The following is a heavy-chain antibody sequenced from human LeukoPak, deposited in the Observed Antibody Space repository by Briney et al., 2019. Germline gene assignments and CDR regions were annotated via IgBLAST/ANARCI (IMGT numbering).Heavy chain of an antibody. J-gene: IGHJ5*02. CDR3: ARGATDGNWFDP. V-gene: IGHV4-34*01. CDR1: GGSFSGYY. CDR2: INHSGST. Sequence: PSETLSLTCAVYGGSFSGYYWSWIRQPPGKGLEWIGEINHSGSTNYNPSLKSRVTISVDTSKNQFSLKLGSVTAADTAVYYCARGATDGNWFDPWGQGTLVTVSS. D-gene: IGHD5-12*01.